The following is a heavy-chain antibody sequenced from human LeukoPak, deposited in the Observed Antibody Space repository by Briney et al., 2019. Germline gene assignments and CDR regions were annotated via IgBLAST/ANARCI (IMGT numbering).Heavy chain of an antibody. CDR1: SGSFSGYC. D-gene: IGHD3-3*01. J-gene: IGHJ4*02. Sequence: SETLSLTCAVYSGSFSGYCWSWIRQPPGKGLEWIGEINHSGSTNYNPSLKSRVTISVDTSKNQFSLKLSPVTAADTAVYYCARGPYDFWSGYSSAFDYWGQGTLVTVSS. CDR2: INHSGST. V-gene: IGHV4-34*01. CDR3: ARGPYDFWSGYSSAFDY.